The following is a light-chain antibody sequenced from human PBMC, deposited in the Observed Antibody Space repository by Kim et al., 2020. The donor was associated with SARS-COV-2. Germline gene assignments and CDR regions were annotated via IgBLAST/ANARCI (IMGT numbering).Light chain of an antibody. V-gene: IGLV1-40*01. Sequence: QSVLTQPPSVSGAPGQTVTISCTGSRSNIGAGYDVHWYQQLPGTAPKLLIHGNNNRPSGVPDRFSGSKSATSASLAITGLQAEDESNYYCQSYDSSLSGWVFGGGTQLTVL. CDR2: GNN. J-gene: IGLJ3*02. CDR1: RSNIGAGYD. CDR3: QSYDSSLSGWV.